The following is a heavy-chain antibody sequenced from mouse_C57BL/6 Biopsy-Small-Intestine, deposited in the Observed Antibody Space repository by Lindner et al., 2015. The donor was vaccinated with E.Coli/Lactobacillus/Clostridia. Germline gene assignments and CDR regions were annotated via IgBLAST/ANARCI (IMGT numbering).Heavy chain of an antibody. CDR1: GFTFSDYG. CDR3: ARGTTVGFDY. D-gene: IGHD1-1*01. Sequence: VQLQESGEALVKPGGSLKLSCAASGFTFSDYGMHWVRQAPEKGLEWVAYISSGSSTIHYADTVKGRFTISRDNAKNTLFLQMTSLRSEDTAMYYCARGTTVGFDYWGQGTTLTVSS. V-gene: IGHV5-17*01. J-gene: IGHJ2*01. CDR2: ISSGSSTI.